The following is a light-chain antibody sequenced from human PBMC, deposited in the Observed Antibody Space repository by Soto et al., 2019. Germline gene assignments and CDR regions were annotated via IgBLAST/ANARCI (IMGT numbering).Light chain of an antibody. CDR1: QSVSTK. CDR3: QQYHSWPSPA. J-gene: IGKJ1*01. CDR2: GVY. Sequence: EILMPQAPTIMSVSTWERATLSCRASQSVSTKLAWYKLIPGQSPGLLVYGVYTRALGIPSRFSGSGSGTEFTLTISCLQSQEFAVYYCQQYHSWPSPAFGQGTKVDI. V-gene: IGKV3D-15*01.